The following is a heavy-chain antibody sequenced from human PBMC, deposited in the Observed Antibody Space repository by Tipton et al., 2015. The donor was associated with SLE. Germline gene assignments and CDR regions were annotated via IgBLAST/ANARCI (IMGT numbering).Heavy chain of an antibody. CDR1: GGSISSYY. Sequence: TLSLTCTVSGGSISSYYWSWIRQPAGKGLEWIGRIYTSGSTNYNPSLKSRVTMSVDTSKNQFSLKLSSVTAADTAVYYCARGLGRGWYDEYFQHWGQGTLVTVSS. D-gene: IGHD6-19*01. CDR2: IYTSGST. V-gene: IGHV4-4*07. CDR3: ARGLGRGWYDEYFQH. J-gene: IGHJ1*01.